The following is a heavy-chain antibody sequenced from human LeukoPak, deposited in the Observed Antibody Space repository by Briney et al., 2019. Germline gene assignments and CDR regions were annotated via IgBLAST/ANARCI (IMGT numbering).Heavy chain of an antibody. CDR2: ISSSSSYI. J-gene: IGHJ4*02. D-gene: IGHD2-2*01. CDR1: GFTFSSYS. CDR3: ASGGTSLPY. Sequence: GGSLRLSCAASGFTFSSYSMNWVRQAPGKGLEWVSSISSSSSYINYADSVKGRFTISRDNAKNSLYLQMNSLRAEDTAVYYCASGGTSLPYWGQGTLVTVSS. V-gene: IGHV3-21*01.